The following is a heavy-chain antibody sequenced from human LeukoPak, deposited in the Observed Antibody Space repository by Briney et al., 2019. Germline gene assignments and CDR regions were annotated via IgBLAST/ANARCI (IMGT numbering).Heavy chain of an antibody. V-gene: IGHV4-39*01. CDR3: ARRKGGFDY. CDR1: GGSISSSSYY. J-gene: IGHJ4*02. Sequence: YPSETLSLTCTVSGGSISSSSYYWGWIRQPPGKGLEWIGSIHYSGSTYYNPSLKSRVTISVDTSKNQFSLKLSSVTAADTAVYYCARRKGGFDYWGQGTLVTVSS. D-gene: IGHD3-16*01. CDR2: IHYSGST.